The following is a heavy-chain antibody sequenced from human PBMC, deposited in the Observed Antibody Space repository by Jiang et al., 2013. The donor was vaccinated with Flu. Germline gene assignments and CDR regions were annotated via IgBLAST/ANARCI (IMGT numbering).Heavy chain of an antibody. CDR2: VYHAGNT. V-gene: IGHV4-4*02. D-gene: IGHD1-20*01. Sequence: PGLVKPSGTLSLTCVVSGSSITNSNWWSWVRQPPGEGLEWIGEVYHAGNTNYNPSLKSRVSISVDKSKNQFSLELNSVTAADTAVYYCAKTNWNDGEGNWFDPWGQGTLVTVSS. J-gene: IGHJ5*02. CDR1: GSSITNSNW. CDR3: AKTNWNDGEGNWFDP.